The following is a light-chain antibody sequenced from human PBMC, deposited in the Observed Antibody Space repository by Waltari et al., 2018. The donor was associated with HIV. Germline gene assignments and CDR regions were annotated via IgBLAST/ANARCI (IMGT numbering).Light chain of an antibody. CDR2: GAS. J-gene: IGKJ1*01. V-gene: IGKV3-15*01. Sequence: EIVMTQSPATLSVSPGERATLSCRASQSVSSNLAWYQQKPGQAPRLLIYGASTRATGIPARFSGSGSGTEFTLTISSLQSEDFAVYYCQQYNNWPLTWTFSQGTKVEIK. CDR1: QSVSSN. CDR3: QQYNNWPLTWT.